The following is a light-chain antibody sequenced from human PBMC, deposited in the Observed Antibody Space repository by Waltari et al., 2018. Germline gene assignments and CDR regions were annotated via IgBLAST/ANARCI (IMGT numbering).Light chain of an antibody. J-gene: IGKJ4*01. CDR1: QSVLKSSTNKNY. V-gene: IGKV4-1*01. CDR2: WSS. Sequence: EIVMTQSPESLAVSLGERATINCKSSQSVLKSSTNKNYLAWYQHRPGQPPKLLFYWSSTRESGFPDRFSTSGSGTDFTLTISSLQAEDVAVYYCQQYYNAPVTFGGGTKMEIK. CDR3: QQYYNAPVT.